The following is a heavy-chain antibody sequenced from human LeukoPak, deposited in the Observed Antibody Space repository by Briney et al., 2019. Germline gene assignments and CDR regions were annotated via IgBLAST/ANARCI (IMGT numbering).Heavy chain of an antibody. CDR3: ASSRLPYDFVY. J-gene: IGHJ4*02. CDR2: IYYTGST. Sequence: SETLSLTCTVSGGSISSGGYYWSWIRQHAGKGLEWIGYIYYTGSTYYNPSLKSRVTISVDTSKNQFSLKLSSVTAADTALYYCASSRLPYDFVYGAEGTLVTVSS. D-gene: IGHD3-16*01. CDR1: GGSISSGGYY. V-gene: IGHV4-31*03.